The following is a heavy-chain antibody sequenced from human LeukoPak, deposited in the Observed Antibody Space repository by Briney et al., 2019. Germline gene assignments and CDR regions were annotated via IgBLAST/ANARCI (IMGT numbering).Heavy chain of an antibody. V-gene: IGHV1-2*02. CDR1: GYTFTFYF. Sequence: ASVSVSCTASGYTFTFYFMHWVREAPGQGLEWMGWINVNSGATKYAQKFQGRVTMTRDTSVSTAYMDLSSLRSDDTAVYYCAADNTGNPPYDPWGQGTLVTVSS. D-gene: IGHD2-8*02. J-gene: IGHJ5*02. CDR3: AADNTGNPPYDP. CDR2: INVNSGAT.